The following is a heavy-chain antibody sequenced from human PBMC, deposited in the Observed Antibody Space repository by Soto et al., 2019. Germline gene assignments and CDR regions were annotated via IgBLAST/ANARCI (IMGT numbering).Heavy chain of an antibody. D-gene: IGHD1-26*01. CDR1: GYTFTSYY. Sequence: QVHLVQSGAEVKKPGASVKVSCKPSGYTFTSYYMHWVRQAPGQGLEWMGVINPSSGSTSYAHKFQGRVTMTRDTSTSTVYMELSSLRSEDTDVYYCARGIGIVGASNAHYYDMDVWGQGTTVTVSS. CDR3: ARGIGIVGASNAHYYDMDV. V-gene: IGHV1-46*03. CDR2: INPSSGST. J-gene: IGHJ6*02.